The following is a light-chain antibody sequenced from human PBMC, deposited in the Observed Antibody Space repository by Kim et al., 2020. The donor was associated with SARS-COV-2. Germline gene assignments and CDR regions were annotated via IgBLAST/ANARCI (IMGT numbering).Light chain of an antibody. V-gene: IGLV1-44*01. CDR1: RSNIGSNT. Sequence: QSALTQPPSASGTPGQRVTISCSGSRSNIGSNTVNWYQQLPGTAPKLLIYTNNQRPSGVPDRFSGSKSGTSASLAISGLQSEDEADYYCAAWDDNLNGWVFGGGTQLTVL. J-gene: IGLJ3*02. CDR2: TNN. CDR3: AAWDDNLNGWV.